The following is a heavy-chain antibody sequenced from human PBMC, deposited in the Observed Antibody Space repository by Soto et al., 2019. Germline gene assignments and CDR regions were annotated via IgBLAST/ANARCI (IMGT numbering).Heavy chain of an antibody. CDR1: GFTFSSYS. Sequence: PGGSLRLSCAASGFTFSSYSMNWVRQAPGKGLEWVSSISSSSSYIYYADSVKGRFTISRDNAKNSLYLQMNSLRAEDTAVYYCARDGLPPHVVTDPLDYWGQGTLVTVYS. V-gene: IGHV3-21*01. D-gene: IGHD2-21*02. CDR3: ARDGLPPHVVTDPLDY. J-gene: IGHJ4*02. CDR2: ISSSSSYI.